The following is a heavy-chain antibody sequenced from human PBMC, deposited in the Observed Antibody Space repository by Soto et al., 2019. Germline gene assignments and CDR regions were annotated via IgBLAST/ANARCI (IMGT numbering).Heavy chain of an antibody. CDR2: IYSSGSN. CDR1: DGSIKTYY. V-gene: IGHV4-59*01. Sequence: SETLSLTCTVSDGSIKTYYWSWVRQPPGKGLEWIAYIYSSGSNNYNHSLQSRVPISVDTPKNQFSLTLISVTAAYTAVYYCASALYCSGGRCSFHPWGQGTLVTGSS. J-gene: IGHJ5*02. D-gene: IGHD2-15*01. CDR3: ASALYCSGGRCSFHP.